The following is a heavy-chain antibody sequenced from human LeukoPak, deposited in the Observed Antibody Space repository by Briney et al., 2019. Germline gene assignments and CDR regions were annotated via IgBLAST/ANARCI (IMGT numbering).Heavy chain of an antibody. V-gene: IGHV4-39*01. CDR1: GVSISSSYYY. D-gene: IGHD1/OR15-1a*01. CDR3: ARGAADRNNYYYYIDV. Sequence: PSETLSLTCIVSGVSISSSYYYWGWIRQPPGKGLEWIGSIYYSGSTYYNSSLKSRVTISIDTSKNQVSLNLTSMTAADTAVYYCARGAADRNNYYYYIDVWGNGTTVTVSS. J-gene: IGHJ6*03. CDR2: IYYSGST.